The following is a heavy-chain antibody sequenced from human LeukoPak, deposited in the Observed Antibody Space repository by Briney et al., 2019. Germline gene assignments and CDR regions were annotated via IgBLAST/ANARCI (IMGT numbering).Heavy chain of an antibody. CDR2: INHSGST. CDR1: GGSLSSSDHY. D-gene: IGHD6-13*01. J-gene: IGHJ4*02. V-gene: IGHV4-39*07. CDR3: ARRRQLVRPSLFDY. Sequence: PSETLSLTCTVSGGSLSSSDHYWGWIRQPPGKGLEWIGEINHSGSTNYNPSLKSRVTISVDTSKNQFSLKLSSVTAADTAVYYCARRRQLVRPSLFDYWGQGTLVTVSS.